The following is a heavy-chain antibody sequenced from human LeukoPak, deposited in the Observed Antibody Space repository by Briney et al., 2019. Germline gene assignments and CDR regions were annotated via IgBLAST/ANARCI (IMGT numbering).Heavy chain of an antibody. Sequence: GGSLRLSCAASGFTFSSYAMHWVRQAPGKGLEWVAVISYDGSNKYYADSVKGRFTISRDNSKNTLYLQMNSLRAEDAAVYYCARDFYYYDSSGLLDYWGQGTLVTVSS. V-gene: IGHV3-30-3*01. CDR3: ARDFYYYDSSGLLDY. CDR2: ISYDGSNK. CDR1: GFTFSSYA. J-gene: IGHJ4*02. D-gene: IGHD3-22*01.